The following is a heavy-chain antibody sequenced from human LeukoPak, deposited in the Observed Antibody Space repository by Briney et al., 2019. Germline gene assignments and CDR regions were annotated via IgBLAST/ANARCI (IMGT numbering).Heavy chain of an antibody. CDR1: GFPFRSYS. D-gene: IGHD2-21*01. CDR2: ISRNSSYI. V-gene: IGHV3-21*04. CDR3: AKAPVTTFSGAYCYPFHY. Sequence: GGSLTLSCAASGFPFRSYSMNWVRQAPRKGLKWVSSISRNSSYIYYADSVKHRFTISRDSSKNPLYLQMNRLRAEEAAVYYCAKAPVTTFSGAYCYPFHYWGQGALVTVSS. J-gene: IGHJ4*02.